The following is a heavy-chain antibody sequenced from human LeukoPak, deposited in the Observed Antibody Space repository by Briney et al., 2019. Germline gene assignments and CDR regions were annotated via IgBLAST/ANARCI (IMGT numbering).Heavy chain of an antibody. CDR2: IYSGGST. CDR1: GFTVSSNY. Sequence: GGSLRLSCAASGFTVSSNYMSWVRQAPGKGLEWVSVIYSGGSTYYADSVKGRFTISRDNSKNTPYLQMNSLGAEDTAVYYCARGASIAAPGPNEYFQHWGQGTLVTVSS. V-gene: IGHV3-66*01. D-gene: IGHD6-13*01. J-gene: IGHJ1*01. CDR3: ARGASIAAPGPNEYFQH.